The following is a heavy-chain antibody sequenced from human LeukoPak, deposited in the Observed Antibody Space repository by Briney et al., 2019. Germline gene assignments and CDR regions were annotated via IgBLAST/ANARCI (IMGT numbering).Heavy chain of an antibody. Sequence: GGSLRLSCAVSGFTFTGYWMSWVRQAPAKGLEWVSSISSSSSYIYYADSVKGRFTISRDNAKNSLYLQMNSLRAEDTAVYYCARDTSPWYWGQGTLVTVSS. CDR1: GFTFTGYW. V-gene: IGHV3-21*01. CDR3: ARDTSPWY. CDR2: ISSSSSYI. J-gene: IGHJ4*02.